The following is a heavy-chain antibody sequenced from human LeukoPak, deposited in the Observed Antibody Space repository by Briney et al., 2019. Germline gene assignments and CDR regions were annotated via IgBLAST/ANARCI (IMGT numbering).Heavy chain of an antibody. D-gene: IGHD3-10*01. Sequence: ASVKVSCKASGYTFTGYYMHWVRQAPGQGLEWMGWINPNSGGTNYAQKFQGRVTMTRDTSISTAYMELSRLRSDDTAVYYCAREKRRVLTMVRGVQNNWFDPWGQGTLVTVSS. CDR3: AREKRRVLTMVRGVQNNWFDP. CDR1: GYTFTGYY. J-gene: IGHJ5*02. V-gene: IGHV1-2*02. CDR2: INPNSGGT.